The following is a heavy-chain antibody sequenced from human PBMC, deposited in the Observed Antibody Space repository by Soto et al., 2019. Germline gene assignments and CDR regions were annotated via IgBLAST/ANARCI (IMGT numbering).Heavy chain of an antibody. CDR2: IDTSGST. CDR3: ARERTPRSGFDY. V-gene: IGHV4-4*07. Sequence: LSLTCTVSGGSISTYYWSWIRQPAGKGLEWIGRIDTSGSTNYNPSLKSRVTISVDTSKNQFSLKLSSVTAADTAVYYCARERTPRSGFDYWGQGTQVTVSS. D-gene: IGHD6-25*01. J-gene: IGHJ4*02. CDR1: GGSISTYY.